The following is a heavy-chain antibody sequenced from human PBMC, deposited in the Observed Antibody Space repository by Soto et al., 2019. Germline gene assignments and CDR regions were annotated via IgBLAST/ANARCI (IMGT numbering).Heavy chain of an antibody. CDR2: ISSSSSFI. D-gene: IGHD6-13*01. J-gene: IGHJ4*02. Sequence: GGSLRLSCAASGFTFSSYSMQWVRQAPGKGLEWVSSISSSSSFIYYADSVEGRFAISRDNAKNSLYLQMNSLRAEDTAVYYCAPIPRSSWPNFAYWGQGTLVTVSS. CDR1: GFTFSSYS. V-gene: IGHV3-48*01. CDR3: APIPRSSWPNFAY.